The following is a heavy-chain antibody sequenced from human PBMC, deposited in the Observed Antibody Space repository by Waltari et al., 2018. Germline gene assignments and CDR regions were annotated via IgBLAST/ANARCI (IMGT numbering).Heavy chain of an antibody. D-gene: IGHD3-9*01. V-gene: IGHV1-18*01. CDR2: VSGYNSDT. CDR1: GYNFGSHG. Sequence: VQLEQSGAEVKRPGAAVKISCKTSGYNFGSHGIRWLRQAPGQGPEWMGGVSGYNSDTIYAQTVQGRLALSTDASTKTAYMNLWSLRSDDTAIYYCVKDLNIVTEYWKMPFDSWGQGTQVTVSS. J-gene: IGHJ5*01. CDR3: VKDLNIVTEYWKMPFDS.